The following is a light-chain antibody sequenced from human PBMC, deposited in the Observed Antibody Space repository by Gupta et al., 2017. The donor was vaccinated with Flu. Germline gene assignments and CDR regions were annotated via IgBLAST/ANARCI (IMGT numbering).Light chain of an antibody. J-gene: IGKJ1*01. V-gene: IGKV1-5*03. CDR2: KAS. Sequence: PSPLSALVGDSVTIRCRARQDTTHYLAWYQQKPGKAPRVLIHKASRLSSGVPSRFSGSGYGTEFTLTINNLQPDDFATYYCRQEENSFRAFGQGTKVEIK. CDR1: QDTTHY. CDR3: RQEENSFRA.